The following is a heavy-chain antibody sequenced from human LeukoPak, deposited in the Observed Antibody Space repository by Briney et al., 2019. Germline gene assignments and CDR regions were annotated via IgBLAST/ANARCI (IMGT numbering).Heavy chain of an antibody. V-gene: IGHV1-69*04. D-gene: IGHD3-22*01. J-gene: IGHJ4*02. Sequence: SVKVSCKASGGTFSSYAISWVRQAPGQGLEWMGRIIPTLGIANYAQKFQGRVTITADKSTSTAYMELSSLRSEDTAVYYCARANFTMIEHPFDYWGQGTLVTVSS. CDR1: GGTFSSYA. CDR2: IIPTLGIA. CDR3: ARANFTMIEHPFDY.